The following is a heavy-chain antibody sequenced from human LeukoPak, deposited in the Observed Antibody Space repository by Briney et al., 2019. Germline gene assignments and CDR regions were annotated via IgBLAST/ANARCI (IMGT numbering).Heavy chain of an antibody. J-gene: IGHJ4*02. CDR3: ARDIAVAGHFDY. Sequence: SETLSLTCAVSGGSISSGGYSWSWIRQPPGKGLEWIGYIYHSGSTYYNPSLKSRVTISVDRSKNQFSLKLSSVTAADTAVYYCARDIAVAGHFDYWGQGTLVTVSS. D-gene: IGHD6-19*01. CDR1: GGSISSGGYS. V-gene: IGHV4-30-2*01. CDR2: IYHSGST.